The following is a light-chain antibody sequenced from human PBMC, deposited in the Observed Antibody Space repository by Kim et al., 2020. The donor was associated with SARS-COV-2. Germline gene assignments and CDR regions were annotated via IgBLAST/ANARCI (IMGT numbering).Light chain of an antibody. J-gene: IGLJ2*01. CDR3: QVWATTTDVL. Sequence: VALGQTARSTCGGNNIGSKNVHWYQQKPGQAPVLVIFRDSNRPSGIPERFSGSNSGNTATLAITRAQAGDEADYYCQVWATTTDVLFGGGTQLTVL. V-gene: IGLV3-9*01. CDR1: NIGSKN. CDR2: RDS.